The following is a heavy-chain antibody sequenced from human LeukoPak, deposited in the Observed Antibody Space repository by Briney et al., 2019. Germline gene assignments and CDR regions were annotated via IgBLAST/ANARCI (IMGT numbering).Heavy chain of an antibody. V-gene: IGHV4-31*03. D-gene: IGHD3-16*01. Sequence: PSETLSLTCTVSGGSISSGGYYWSWIRQHPGKGLEWIGYIYYSGSTCYNPSLKSRVTISVDTSKNQFSLKLSSVTAADTAVYYCARVVITFGYAFDIWGQGTMVTVSS. J-gene: IGHJ3*02. CDR2: IYYSGST. CDR1: GGSISSGGYY. CDR3: ARVVITFGYAFDI.